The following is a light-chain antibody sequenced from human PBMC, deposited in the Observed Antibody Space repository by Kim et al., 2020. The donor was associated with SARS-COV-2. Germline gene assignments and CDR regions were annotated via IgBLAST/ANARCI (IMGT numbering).Light chain of an antibody. CDR3: QEDESDTSN. CDR1: QGVNNR. V-gene: IGKV1-12*01. J-gene: IGKJ4*01. CDR2: DAS. Sequence: DIQLTQSPSYVSACVGDTVTITCRASQGVNNRLGWYQQVPGKAPKFLIDDASSLQSGVPSRFSGSGSGTGFTLTINNLQPEDFATYHCQEDESDTSNFGGGTKVDIK.